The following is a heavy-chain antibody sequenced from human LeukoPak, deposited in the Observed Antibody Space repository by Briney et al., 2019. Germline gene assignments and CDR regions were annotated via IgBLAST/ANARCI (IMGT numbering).Heavy chain of an antibody. J-gene: IGHJ3*02. V-gene: IGHV3-30-3*01. CDR2: ISYDGSNK. Sequence: GGSLRLSCAATGFTFSSYAMHWVRQAPGKGLGWVAVISYDGSNKYYADSVKGQFTISRDNSKNTLYLQMNSLRAGDTAVYYCARDYDSSGNDAFDIWGQGTMVTVSS. D-gene: IGHD3-22*01. CDR3: ARDYDSSGNDAFDI. CDR1: GFTFSSYA.